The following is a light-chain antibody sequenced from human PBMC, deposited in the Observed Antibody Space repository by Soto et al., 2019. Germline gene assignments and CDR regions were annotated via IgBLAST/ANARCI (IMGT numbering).Light chain of an antibody. Sequence: QSVLTQPPSASGTPGQRVTISCSGSSSNIGSNTLNWYQQLPGTAPKLLIYSNNQRPSGVPDRFSGSKSGTSASLAISVLQSEDEADYYCATWDDSLNAWVFGGGTQLTVL. V-gene: IGLV1-44*01. CDR3: ATWDDSLNAWV. CDR1: SSNIGSNT. J-gene: IGLJ3*02. CDR2: SNN.